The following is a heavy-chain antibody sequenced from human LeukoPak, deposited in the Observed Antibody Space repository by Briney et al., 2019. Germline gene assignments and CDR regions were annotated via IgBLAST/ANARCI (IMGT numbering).Heavy chain of an antibody. V-gene: IGHV3-9*01. J-gene: IGHJ4*02. Sequence: GGSLRLSCAGSGFIFNNYAMHWVRQPPGKGLEWVSGISWNSGSIDYADSVKGRFTISRDNAKNTLYLQMNSLRAEDTAVYYCARDYYYDSSGYSLWGQGTLVTVSS. CDR3: ARDYYYDSSGYSL. CDR1: GFIFNNYA. CDR2: ISWNSGSI. D-gene: IGHD3-22*01.